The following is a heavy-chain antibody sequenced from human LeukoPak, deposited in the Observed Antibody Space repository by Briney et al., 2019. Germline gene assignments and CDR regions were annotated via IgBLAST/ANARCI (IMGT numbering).Heavy chain of an antibody. J-gene: IGHJ3*02. CDR3: AKDIEPSGSGYHRDAFDI. CDR1: GFTFSNYA. V-gene: IGHV3-23*01. Sequence: PGGSLRLSCAASGFTFSNYAMSWVRQAPGKGLEWVSAIRGGGGSTYYADSVKGRFTISRDNSKNTLYLQMNSLRAEDTAVYYCAKDIEPSGSGYHRDAFDIWGQGTMVTVSS. D-gene: IGHD3-22*01. CDR2: IRGGGGST.